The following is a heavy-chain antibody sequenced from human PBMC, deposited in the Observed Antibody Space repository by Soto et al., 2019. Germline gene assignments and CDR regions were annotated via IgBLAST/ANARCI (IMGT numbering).Heavy chain of an antibody. Sequence: SVKVSCKASGFTFTSSAVQWVRQARGQRLEWIGWIVVGSGNTNYAQKFQERVTITRDMSTSTAYMELSSLRSEDTAVYYCAAEVRYYDFWSGPNWGQGTLVTVSS. J-gene: IGHJ4*02. CDR2: IVVGSGNT. CDR3: AAEVRYYDFWSGPN. CDR1: GFTFTSSA. V-gene: IGHV1-58*01. D-gene: IGHD3-3*01.